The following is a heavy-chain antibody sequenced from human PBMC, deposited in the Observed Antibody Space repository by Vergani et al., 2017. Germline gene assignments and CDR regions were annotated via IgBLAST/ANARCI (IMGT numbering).Heavy chain of an antibody. J-gene: IGHJ4*02. Sequence: QVQLVESGGGVVQPGRSLRLSCAASGFTFSSYAMHWVRQAPGKGLEWVAVISYDGSNKYYADSVKGRFTISRDNSKNTLYLQMNSLRAEDTAVYYCASDNQYCSSTSCPPGYFDYWGQGTLVTVSS. CDR3: ASDNQYCSSTSCPPGYFDY. D-gene: IGHD2-2*01. CDR1: GFTFSSYA. V-gene: IGHV3-30*04. CDR2: ISYDGSNK.